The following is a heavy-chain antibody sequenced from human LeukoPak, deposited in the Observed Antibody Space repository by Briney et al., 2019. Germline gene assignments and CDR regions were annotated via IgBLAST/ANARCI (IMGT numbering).Heavy chain of an antibody. Sequence: GGSLRLSCAASGFTFSSYAMHWVRQAPGKGLEWVAVISYDGSNKYYADSVKGRLTISRDNSKNTLYLQMNSLRAEDTAVYYCARDKTLRDYDSSGYYRGHFDYWGQGTLVTVSS. CDR3: ARDKTLRDYDSSGYYRGHFDY. D-gene: IGHD3-22*01. CDR1: GFTFSSYA. CDR2: ISYDGSNK. V-gene: IGHV3-30-3*01. J-gene: IGHJ4*02.